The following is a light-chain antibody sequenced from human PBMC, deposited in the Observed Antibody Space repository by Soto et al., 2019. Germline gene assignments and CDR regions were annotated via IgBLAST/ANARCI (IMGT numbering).Light chain of an antibody. Sequence: QSALTQPRSVSGSPGQSVTISCTGTSSDVGGYNYVSWYQQHPGKAPKLMIYDVSKRPSGVPDRFSGSKSGNTASLTISGLQAEDEAHYYCCSYAGSSLYVFGTGTKVTVL. CDR1: SSDVGGYNY. CDR2: DVS. J-gene: IGLJ1*01. V-gene: IGLV2-11*01. CDR3: CSYAGSSLYV.